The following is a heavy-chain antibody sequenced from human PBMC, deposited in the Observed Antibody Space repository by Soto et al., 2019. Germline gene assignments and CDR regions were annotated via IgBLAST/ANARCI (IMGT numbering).Heavy chain of an antibody. CDR2: ISSSSYI. Sequence: GASEFKICSYSMNRISKTTRKGLEWVSSISSSSYIYYADSVKGRFTISRDNAKNSLYLQMNSLRAEDTAVYYCARDRRRDGYNHGFDIWAQGTMVSVSS. CDR3: ARDRRRDGYNHGFDI. V-gene: IGHV3-21*01. J-gene: IGHJ3*02. D-gene: IGHD5-12*01. CDR1: EFKICSYS.